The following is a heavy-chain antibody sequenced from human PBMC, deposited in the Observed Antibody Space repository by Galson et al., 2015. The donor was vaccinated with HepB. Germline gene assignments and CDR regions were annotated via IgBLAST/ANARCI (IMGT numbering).Heavy chain of an antibody. J-gene: IGHJ4*02. V-gene: IGHV3-21*01. CDR2: ISSSSSYI. Sequence: SLRLSCAASGFTFSSYSMNWVRQAPGEGLEWVSSISSSSSYIYYADSVKGRFTISRDNAKNSLYLQMNSLRAEDTAVYYCARDLDPAYFDYWGQGTLVTVSS. CDR1: GFTFSSYS. CDR3: ARDLDPAYFDY.